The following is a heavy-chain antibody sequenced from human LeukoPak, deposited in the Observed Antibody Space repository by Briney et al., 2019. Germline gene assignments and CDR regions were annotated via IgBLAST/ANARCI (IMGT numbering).Heavy chain of an antibody. D-gene: IGHD3-22*01. J-gene: IGHJ4*02. Sequence: GGSLRLSCAASGFTSSSYGMHWVRQAPGKGLEWVAVIWYDGSNKYYADSVKGRFTISRDNSKNTLYLQMNSLRAEDTAVYYCARGSYYDSSGYYFWGQGTLVTVSS. CDR3: ARGSYYDSSGYYF. CDR1: GFTSSSYG. CDR2: IWYDGSNK. V-gene: IGHV3-33*01.